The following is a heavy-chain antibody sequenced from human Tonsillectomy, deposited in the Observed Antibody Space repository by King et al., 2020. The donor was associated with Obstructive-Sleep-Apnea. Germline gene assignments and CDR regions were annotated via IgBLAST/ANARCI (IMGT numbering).Heavy chain of an antibody. CDR2: INHSGST. Sequence: VQLQQWGAGLLKSSETLSLTCAVYGGSFSGYYWSWIRQPPGKGLEWIGEINHSGSTNYNPSLKSRVTISVDTSKNQFSLKLSSVTAADTAVYYCARRINDSSGYYTFDYWGQGTLVTVSS. J-gene: IGHJ4*02. CDR3: ARRINDSSGYYTFDY. CDR1: GGSFSGYY. D-gene: IGHD3-22*01. V-gene: IGHV4-34*01.